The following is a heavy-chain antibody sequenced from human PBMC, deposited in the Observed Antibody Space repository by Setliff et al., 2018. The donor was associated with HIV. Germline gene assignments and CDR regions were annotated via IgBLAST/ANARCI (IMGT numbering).Heavy chain of an antibody. CDR2: IYYSGST. CDR1: GGSISSYY. V-gene: IGHV4-59*08. CDR3: ARGSSSWYDDAFDI. J-gene: IGHJ3*02. Sequence: SETLSLTCTVSGGSISSYYWSWIRQPPGKGLEWIGYIYYSGSTNYNPSLKSRVTISVDTSKSQFSLKLSSVTAADTAVYYCARGSSSWYDDAFDIWGQGTMVTVSS. D-gene: IGHD6-13*01.